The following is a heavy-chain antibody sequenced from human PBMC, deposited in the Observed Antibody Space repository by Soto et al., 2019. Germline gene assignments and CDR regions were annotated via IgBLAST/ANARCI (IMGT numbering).Heavy chain of an antibody. CDR3: ASRRWLSYYYYGMDV. V-gene: IGHV4-34*01. CDR1: GGSFSGYY. D-gene: IGHD5-12*01. CDR2: INHSGST. J-gene: IGHJ6*02. Sequence: PSETLSLTCAVYGGSFSGYYWSWIRQPPGKGLEWIGEINHSGSTNYNPSLKSRVTISVDTSKNQFSLKLSSVTAADTAVYYCASRRWLSYYYYGMDVWGQGTRVIVSS.